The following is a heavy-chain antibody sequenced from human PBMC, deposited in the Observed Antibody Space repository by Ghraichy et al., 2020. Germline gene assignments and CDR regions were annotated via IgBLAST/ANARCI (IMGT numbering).Heavy chain of an antibody. Sequence: SETLSLTCAVYGGSFSGYYWSWIRQPPGKGLEWIGEINHSGSTNYNPSLKSRVTISVDTSKNQFSLKLSSVTAADTAVYYCARGVAADYWGQGTLVTVSS. CDR2: INHSGST. D-gene: IGHD2-21*01. V-gene: IGHV4-34*01. CDR1: GGSFSGYY. J-gene: IGHJ4*02. CDR3: ARGVAADY.